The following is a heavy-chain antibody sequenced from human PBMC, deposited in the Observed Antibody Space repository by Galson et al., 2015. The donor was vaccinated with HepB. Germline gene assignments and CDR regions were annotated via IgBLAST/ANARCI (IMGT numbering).Heavy chain of an antibody. CDR2: VKTIAAGATT. V-gene: IGHV3-15*05. CDR1: GFTFSSYA. CDR3: TTGSALNY. D-gene: IGHD6-25*01. J-gene: IGHJ4*02. Sequence: SLRLSCAASGFTFSSYAMHWVRQAPGKGLEWVARVKTIAAGATTDFAAPVKGRFTMSRDDSKNTVYLQMGSLKTEDTAVYYCTTGSALNYWGQGTLVTVSS.